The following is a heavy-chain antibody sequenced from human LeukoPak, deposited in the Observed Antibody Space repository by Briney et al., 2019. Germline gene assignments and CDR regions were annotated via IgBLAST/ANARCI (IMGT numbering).Heavy chain of an antibody. CDR3: AKIGATLTTWFYFDY. CDR2: IQYDGSNK. D-gene: IGHD4-11*01. J-gene: IGHJ4*02. CDR1: GFTFSNYG. Sequence: PGGSPRLSCTASGFTFSNYGMHWVRQAPGKGLEWVTFIQYDGSNKYYADSVKGRFTISRDNSKNTLYLQMNSLRAEDTAVYYCAKIGATLTTWFYFDYWGQGTLVTVSS. V-gene: IGHV3-30*02.